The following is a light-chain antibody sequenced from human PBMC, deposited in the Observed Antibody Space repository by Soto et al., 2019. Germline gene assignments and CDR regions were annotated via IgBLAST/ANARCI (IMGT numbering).Light chain of an antibody. Sequence: QSALTQPASVSGSPGQSITISCTGTSSDVGGYNYVSWYQQHPGKATKLMIYNVSNRPSGVSNRFSGPKSGNTAYLTISGLQAEDEGHYYCSSFTSTKTVLFGGGTKVTVL. J-gene: IGLJ2*01. CDR3: SSFTSTKTVL. CDR2: NVS. V-gene: IGLV2-14*01. CDR1: SSDVGGYNY.